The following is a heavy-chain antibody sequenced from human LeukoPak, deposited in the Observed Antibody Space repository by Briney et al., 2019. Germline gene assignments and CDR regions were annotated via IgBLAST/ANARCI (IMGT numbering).Heavy chain of an antibody. V-gene: IGHV4-39*01. CDR1: GGSISSSSYY. D-gene: IGHD1-26*01. Sequence: SETLSLTCTVSGGSISSSSYYWGWIRQPPRKGLEWIGSIYYSGSTYYNPSLKSRVTISVDTSKNQFSLKLSSVTAADTAVYYCARRRGSYSSDYFDYWGQGTLVTVSS. CDR3: ARRRGSYSSDYFDY. J-gene: IGHJ4*02. CDR2: IYYSGST.